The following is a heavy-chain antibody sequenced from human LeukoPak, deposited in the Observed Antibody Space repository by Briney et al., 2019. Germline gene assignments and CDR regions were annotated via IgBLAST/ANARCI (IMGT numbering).Heavy chain of an antibody. D-gene: IGHD3-22*01. CDR1: GYTFTSYG. V-gene: IGHV1-18*01. J-gene: IGHJ4*02. CDR3: AREGHYYDSSGLFDY. Sequence: ASVKVSCKASGYTFTSYGISWVGQAPGQGLEWMGWISAYNGNTNYAQKLQGRVTMTTDTSTSTAYMELRSLRSDDTAVYYCAREGHYYDSSGLFDYWGQGTLVTVSS. CDR2: ISAYNGNT.